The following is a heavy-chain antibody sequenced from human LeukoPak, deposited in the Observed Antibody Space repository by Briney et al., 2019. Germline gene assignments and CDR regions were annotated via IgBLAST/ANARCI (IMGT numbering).Heavy chain of an antibody. Sequence: GASVKVSCKASGYTFTSYGISWVRQAPGQGLEWMGWISAYNGNTNYAQKLQGRVTMTTDTSTSTAYMELRSLRSDDTAVYYCARSNEEMVTDPLYYWGQGTLVTVSS. D-gene: IGHD5-24*01. J-gene: IGHJ4*02. CDR3: ARSNEEMVTDPLYY. CDR2: ISAYNGNT. CDR1: GYTFTSYG. V-gene: IGHV1-18*01.